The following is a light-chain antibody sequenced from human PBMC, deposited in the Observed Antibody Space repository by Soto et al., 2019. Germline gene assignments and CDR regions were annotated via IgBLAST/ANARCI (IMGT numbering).Light chain of an antibody. J-gene: IGKJ1*01. V-gene: IGKV4-1*01. Sequence: DIVMTQSPDSLAFSLGERATINCKSSQSVLYSSSNKNHLAWYQQKPGQPPKLLIYWASTRESGVPDRFSGSGSGTDFTLTISILQAEDVAIYYCQQYYSTPWTFGQGTKVEIK. CDR2: WAS. CDR3: QQYYSTPWT. CDR1: QSVLYSSSNKNH.